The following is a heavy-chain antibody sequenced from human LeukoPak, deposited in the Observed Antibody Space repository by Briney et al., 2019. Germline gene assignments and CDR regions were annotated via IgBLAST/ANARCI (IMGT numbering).Heavy chain of an antibody. J-gene: IGHJ4*02. CDR1: GFTFSDYY. CDR3: AGYSSGTFDY. V-gene: IGHV3-11*01. D-gene: IGHD6-19*01. Sequence: GGSLRLSCAGSGFTFSDYYMRWIRQAPGKGLEWVSYISSSGGTTYYADSVKGRFTIFRDNAKNSLYLQMNSLRAEDTAVYYCAGYSSGTFDYWGQGTLVTVSS. CDR2: ISSSGGTT.